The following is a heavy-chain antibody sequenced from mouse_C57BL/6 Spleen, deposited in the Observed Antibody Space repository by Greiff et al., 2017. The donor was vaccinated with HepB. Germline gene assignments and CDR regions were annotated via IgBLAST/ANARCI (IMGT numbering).Heavy chain of an antibody. Sequence: EVMLVESGGGLVKPGGSLKLSCAASGFTFSSYAMSWVRQTPEKRLEWVATISDGGSYTYYPDNVKGRFTISRDNAKNNLYLQMSHLKSEDTAMYYCARPGYDGTGIAYWGQGTLVTVSA. V-gene: IGHV5-4*03. CDR3: ARPGYDGTGIAY. CDR1: GFTFSSYA. D-gene: IGHD2-3*01. J-gene: IGHJ3*01. CDR2: ISDGGSYT.